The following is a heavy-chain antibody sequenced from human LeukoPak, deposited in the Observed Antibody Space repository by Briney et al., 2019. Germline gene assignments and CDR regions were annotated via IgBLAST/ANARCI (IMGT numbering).Heavy chain of an antibody. J-gene: IGHJ4*02. CDR2: INANNGGT. D-gene: IGHD1-7*01. CDR1: GNTFTGYY. Sequence: ASVKVSCKASGNTFTGYYMHWVRQAPGQGLEWMGRINANNGGTQYAQQFQGRVTMTRDTSISTAYMGLSRLTSDDTALYYCAREKIVVTGTKLYYFDCWGQGTLVTVSS. V-gene: IGHV1-2*06. CDR3: AREKIVVTGTKLYYFDC.